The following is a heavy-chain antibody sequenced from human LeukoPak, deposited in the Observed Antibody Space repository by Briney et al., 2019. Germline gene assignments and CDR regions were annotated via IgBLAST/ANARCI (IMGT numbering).Heavy chain of an antibody. J-gene: IGHJ4*02. V-gene: IGHV3-48*03. Sequence: PGGSLRLSCAASGFTFSNYEMNWVRQAPGKGLEWVSYISTSGSTIYYADSVKGRFTISRDNAKNSLYLQMKSLRAEDTAVYYCARDGVDCGGDCYSDFWGQGTLVTVSS. D-gene: IGHD2-21*02. CDR3: ARDGVDCGGDCYSDF. CDR2: ISTSGSTI. CDR1: GFTFSNYE.